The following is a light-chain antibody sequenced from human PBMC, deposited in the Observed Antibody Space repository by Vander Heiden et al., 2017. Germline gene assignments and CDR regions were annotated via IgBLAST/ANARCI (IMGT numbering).Light chain of an antibody. CDR2: WTS. CDR3: QQYFSIPFT. V-gene: IGKV4-1*01. CDR1: QSVLYSSNNKNH. Sequence: DIVMTQSTESLAVSLGERATINCKSSQSVLYSSNNKNHLAWYQHKPGQPPKLLIYWTSTRDSGVPDRFSGSGSGTDFTLTISSLQAEDVAVYYCQQYFSIPFTFGPGTKVEIK. J-gene: IGKJ3*01.